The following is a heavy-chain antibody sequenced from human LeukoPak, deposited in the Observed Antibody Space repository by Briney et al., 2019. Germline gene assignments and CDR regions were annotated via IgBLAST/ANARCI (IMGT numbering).Heavy chain of an antibody. D-gene: IGHD3-10*01. Sequence: RPGGSLRLSCAASGFTFSNYAMNWVRQSPGKGLEWVSAISGSGGSTYYADSVKGRFTISRDDSKNTLYLQMNSLSAEDTALYYCANGGSGSYYVTILYWGQGTLVTVSS. V-gene: IGHV3-23*01. CDR1: GFTFSNYA. J-gene: IGHJ4*02. CDR2: ISGSGGST. CDR3: ANGGSGSYYVTILY.